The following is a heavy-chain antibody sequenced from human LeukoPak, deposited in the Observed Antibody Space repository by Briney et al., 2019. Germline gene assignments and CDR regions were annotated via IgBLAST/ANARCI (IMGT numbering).Heavy chain of an antibody. D-gene: IGHD6-13*01. CDR2: MNPNSGNT. Sequence: ASVKVSCKASGYTFTSYDINWVRQATGQGLEWMGWMNPNSGNTGYAQKFQGRVTITRNTSISTAFMELSSLRSDDTAVYYCARVSGQLDPTWSYWGQGTLVTVSS. J-gene: IGHJ4*02. CDR3: ARVSGQLDPTWSY. V-gene: IGHV1-8*01. CDR1: GYTFTSYD.